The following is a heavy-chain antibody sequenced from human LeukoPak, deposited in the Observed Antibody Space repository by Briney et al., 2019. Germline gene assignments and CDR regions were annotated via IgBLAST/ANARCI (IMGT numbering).Heavy chain of an antibody. CDR3: ARGGAVAGPPIIYYYYYMDV. CDR1: GFTFSSYE. D-gene: IGHD6-19*01. CDR2: ISSSGSTI. Sequence: GGSLRLSCAAPGFTFSSYEMNWVRQAPGKGLEWVSYISSSGSTIYYADSVKGRFTISIDKAKNSLYLQMNSLRAEDTAVYYCARGGAVAGPPIIYYYYYMDVWGKGTTVTVSS. V-gene: IGHV3-48*03. J-gene: IGHJ6*03.